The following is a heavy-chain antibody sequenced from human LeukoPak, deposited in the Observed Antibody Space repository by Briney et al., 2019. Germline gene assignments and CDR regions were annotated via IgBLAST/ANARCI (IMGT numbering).Heavy chain of an antibody. Sequence: SETLSLTCTVSGGSISSYYWSWIRQPPGKGLEWIGHIYYSGSTHYNPSLKSRVTISVDTSKNQFSLKLSSVTAADTAVYYCARHVGNSGSGSYLAYFDYWGQGTLVTVSS. CDR2: IYYSGST. J-gene: IGHJ4*02. V-gene: IGHV4-59*08. D-gene: IGHD3-10*01. CDR3: ARHVGNSGSGSYLAYFDY. CDR1: GGSISSYY.